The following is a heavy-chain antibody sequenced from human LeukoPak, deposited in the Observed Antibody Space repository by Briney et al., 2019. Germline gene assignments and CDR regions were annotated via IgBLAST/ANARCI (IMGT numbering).Heavy chain of an antibody. CDR1: GFTFSSYA. V-gene: IGHV3-23*01. D-gene: IGHD2-2*01. J-gene: IGHJ5*02. CDR2: ISGSGSST. Sequence: GGSLRLSCAASGFTFSSYAMSWARQAPGKGLEWVSAISGSGSSTYYADSVKGRFTISRDNSKNTLYLQMNSLRAEDTAVYYCAKDPRVVPAANWFDPWGQGTLVTVSS. CDR3: AKDPRVVPAANWFDP.